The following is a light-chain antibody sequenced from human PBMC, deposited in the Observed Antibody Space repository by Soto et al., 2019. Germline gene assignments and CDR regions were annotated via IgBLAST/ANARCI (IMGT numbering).Light chain of an antibody. J-gene: IGKJ3*01. V-gene: IGKV3-20*01. CDR2: GAS. CDR3: HQYGSAPFT. CDR1: QSVSANY. Sequence: EVVLTQSPATLSLSPGERATLSCRANQSVSANYLAWYQQKPGQAPRLLIYGASRRATAIPDRVSGSGSGTDFTRTISRLEPEDFAVFYCHQYGSAPFTFGPGTKVDIK.